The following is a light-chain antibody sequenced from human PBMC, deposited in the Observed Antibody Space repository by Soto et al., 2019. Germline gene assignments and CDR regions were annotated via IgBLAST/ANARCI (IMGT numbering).Light chain of an antibody. CDR1: QSLSNTY. CDR3: HQDFDLPLT. J-gene: IGKJ4*01. V-gene: IGKV3D-7*01. Sequence: EIVMTQSPVTLSLSPGDRATPSCRASQSLSNTYISWYQQKPGQAPRLLIYGASTRATGIPARFSGSGSGTDFTLTISSLQPEDFALYYCHQDFDLPLTFGGGTKVEIK. CDR2: GAS.